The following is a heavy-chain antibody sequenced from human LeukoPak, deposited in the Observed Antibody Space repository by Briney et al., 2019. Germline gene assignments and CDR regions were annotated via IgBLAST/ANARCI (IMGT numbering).Heavy chain of an antibody. J-gene: IGHJ4*02. CDR2: VTGPGDTT. Sequence: GGSLRLSCAASGFSFTNYAMNWVRQAPGKGLEWVSAVTGPGDTTYYADSVKGRFFASREDSKTTVYLQMNSLRVEDTAIYYCAKGAALDVWGQGTLVTVSS. V-gene: IGHV3-23*01. CDR3: AKGAALDV. D-gene: IGHD3-16*01. CDR1: GFSFTNYA.